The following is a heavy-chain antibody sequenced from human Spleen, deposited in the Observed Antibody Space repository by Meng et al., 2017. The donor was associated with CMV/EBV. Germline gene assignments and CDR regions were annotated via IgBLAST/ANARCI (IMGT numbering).Heavy chain of an antibody. CDR1: GFTFSSYG. J-gene: IGHJ4*02. Sequence: QGQVGESGGCVVQPWWALRLLWAASGFTFSSYGMNWVRQAQGKGPEWVAFIRNDDSDKYYGDSVKGRFTISRDTSKNTVDLQMNSLRTEDTAVYYCAKDDPVFHYWGQGTLVTVSS. CDR2: IRNDDSDK. V-gene: IGHV3-30*02. CDR3: AKDDPVFHY.